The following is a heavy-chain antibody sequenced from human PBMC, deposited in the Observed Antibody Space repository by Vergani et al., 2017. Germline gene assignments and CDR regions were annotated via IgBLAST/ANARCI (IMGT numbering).Heavy chain of an antibody. CDR2: IYSTGST. D-gene: IGHD3-9*01. CDR3: ARVMYRDEASTGYRLEGMDI. V-gene: IGHV4-61*01. Sequence: QVQLQESGPGLVKASETLSLTCTVSNDSVSNTFYYWSWIRQSPGKGLEWIGYIYSTGSTNYNPSLNSRVTMSVDTSKNQFSLKLRSVTAADTAVYFCARVMYRDEASTGYRLEGMDIWGQGTTVTISS. J-gene: IGHJ6*02. CDR1: NDSVSNTFYY.